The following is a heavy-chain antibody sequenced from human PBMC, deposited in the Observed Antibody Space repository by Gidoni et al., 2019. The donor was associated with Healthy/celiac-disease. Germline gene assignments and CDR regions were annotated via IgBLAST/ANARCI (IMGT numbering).Heavy chain of an antibody. CDR1: GHTFTSYY. V-gene: IGHV1-46*01. J-gene: IGHJ3*02. Sequence: QVQLVQSGAEVKKPGASVKVSGKASGHTFTSYYMHWLRQAPGQGLEWMGIINPSGGSTSYAQKFQGRVTMTRDTSTSTVYMELSSLRSEDTAVYYCARGSITMTRRDAFDIWGQGTMVTVSS. D-gene: IGHD3-22*01. CDR3: ARGSITMTRRDAFDI. CDR2: INPSGGST.